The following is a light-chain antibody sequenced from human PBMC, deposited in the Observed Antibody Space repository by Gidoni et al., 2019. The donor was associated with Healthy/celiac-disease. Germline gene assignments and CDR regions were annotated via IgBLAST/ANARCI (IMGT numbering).Light chain of an antibody. CDR3: QSYDSSLSGSWV. CDR2: GNS. CDR1: TPNSGAGYD. Sequence: QSVLTQPPSVSGAPGQRVTISCTGSTPNSGAGYDVHWYQQLPGTAPKLLSYGNSNRPSGVPDRFSGSKAGTSASLAITGLQAEDEADYYCQSYDSSLSGSWVFGGGTKLTVL. J-gene: IGLJ3*02. V-gene: IGLV1-40*01.